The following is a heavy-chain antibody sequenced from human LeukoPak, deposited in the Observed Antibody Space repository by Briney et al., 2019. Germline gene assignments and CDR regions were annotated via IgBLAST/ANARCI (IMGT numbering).Heavy chain of an antibody. V-gene: IGHV1-46*01. CDR3: ARERDSSSSSGY. J-gene: IGHJ4*02. Sequence: ASVKVSCKASGYTFTRYYMQWVRQAPGQGREWMGIINPSGGNANYAQEFQGRVTLTRDTSTSTVYMELSSLRSEDTAIYYCARERDSSSSSGYWGQGTLVTVSS. D-gene: IGHD6-13*01. CDR2: INPSGGNA. CDR1: GYTFTRYY.